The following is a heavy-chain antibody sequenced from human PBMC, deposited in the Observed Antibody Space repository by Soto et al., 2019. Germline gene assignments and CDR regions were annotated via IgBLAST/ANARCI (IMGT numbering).Heavy chain of an antibody. Sequence: STYWGWIRQPPGKGLEWIGSIYYSGSTYYNPSLKSRVTISVDTSKNQFSLKLSSVTAADTAVYYCARGAGGYYYYYMDVWGKGTTVTVSS. D-gene: IGHD3-10*01. J-gene: IGHJ6*03. CDR1: STY. CDR3: ARGAGGYYYYYMDV. CDR2: IYYSGST. V-gene: IGHV4-39*01.